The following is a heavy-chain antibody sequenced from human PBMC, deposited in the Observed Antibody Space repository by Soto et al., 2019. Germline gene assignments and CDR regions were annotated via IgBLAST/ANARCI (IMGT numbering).Heavy chain of an antibody. J-gene: IGHJ4*02. Sequence: SESLSLTCTVSGGSISASSYYWNWIRQPPGKGLEWIGYIYYSGSTNYNPSLKSRVTISIDMSKNQFSLKLSSVTAADTAVYYCGAMVRGVMRYDYWGRGTLVTVSS. CDR3: GAMVRGVMRYDY. CDR2: IYYSGST. D-gene: IGHD3-10*01. V-gene: IGHV4-61*05. CDR1: GGSISASSYY.